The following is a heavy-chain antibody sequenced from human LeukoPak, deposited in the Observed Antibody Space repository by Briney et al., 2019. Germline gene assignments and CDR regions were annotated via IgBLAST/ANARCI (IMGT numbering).Heavy chain of an antibody. Sequence: SETLSLTCAVYGESFSGFYWSWVRQPPGKGLEWIGDINDSGRDNYKSSLKSRVTISVDTSKNHFSLKLTSVTAADSAVYFCARNFDVWGHGTMVTVSS. V-gene: IGHV4-34*01. J-gene: IGHJ3*01. CDR3: ARNFDV. CDR1: GESFSGFY. CDR2: INDSGRD.